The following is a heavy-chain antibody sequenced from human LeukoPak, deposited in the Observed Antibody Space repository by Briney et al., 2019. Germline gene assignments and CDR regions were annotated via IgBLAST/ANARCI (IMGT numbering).Heavy chain of an antibody. D-gene: IGHD1-7*01. CDR2: ISSSGSTI. CDR3: ARDLSPLSNYMGDY. Sequence: GGCLRLSCAASGFTFSSYEMNWVRQAPGKGLAWVSYISSSGSTIYYADSVKGRFTISRDNAKNSLYLQMNSLRAEDTAVYYCARDLSPLSNYMGDYWGQGTLVTVSS. J-gene: IGHJ4*02. CDR1: GFTFSSYE. V-gene: IGHV3-48*03.